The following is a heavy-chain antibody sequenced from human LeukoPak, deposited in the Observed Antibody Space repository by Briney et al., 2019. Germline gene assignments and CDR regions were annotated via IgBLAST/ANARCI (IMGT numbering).Heavy chain of an antibody. CDR3: ARPRGQYCSGGSCYSRGYWFDP. Sequence: SETLSLTCTVSGGSISSSSYYWGWIRQPPGKGLEWIGSFYYSGSTYYNPSLKSRVTISVDTSKNQFSLKLSSVTAADTAVYYCARPRGQYCSGGSCYSRGYWFDPWGQGTLVTVSS. V-gene: IGHV4-39*01. CDR2: FYYSGST. J-gene: IGHJ5*02. D-gene: IGHD2-15*01. CDR1: GGSISSSSYY.